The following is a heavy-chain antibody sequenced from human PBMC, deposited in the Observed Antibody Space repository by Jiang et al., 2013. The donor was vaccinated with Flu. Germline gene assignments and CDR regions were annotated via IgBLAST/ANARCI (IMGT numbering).Heavy chain of an antibody. D-gene: IGHD6-13*01. CDR2: IYTSGST. Sequence: PGLVKPSETLSLTCTVSGGSISSYYWSWIRQARRKGLEWIGRIYTSGSTNYNPSLKSRVTMSVDTSKNQFSLKLSSVTAADTAVYYCARGAVKAAAGTGNAFDIWGQGTMVTVSS. V-gene: IGHV4-4*07. CDR3: ARGAVKAAAGTGNAFDI. CDR1: GGSISSYY. J-gene: IGHJ3*02.